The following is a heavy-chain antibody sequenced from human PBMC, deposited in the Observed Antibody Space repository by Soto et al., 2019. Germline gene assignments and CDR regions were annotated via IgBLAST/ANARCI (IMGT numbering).Heavy chain of an antibody. Sequence: QVQLQQWGAGLLKPSETLSLTCAVYGGPFSGYYWSWIRQPPGKGLEWIEELNHSGRTNYNPSLTSRVTKSVDTSKNQFSLKLSSVTAADSAVYYCARGWSYCSGGSCYFDYWGQGTLVTVSS. J-gene: IGHJ4*02. CDR2: LNHSGRT. CDR1: GGPFSGYY. D-gene: IGHD2-15*01. CDR3: ARGWSYCSGGSCYFDY. V-gene: IGHV4-34*01.